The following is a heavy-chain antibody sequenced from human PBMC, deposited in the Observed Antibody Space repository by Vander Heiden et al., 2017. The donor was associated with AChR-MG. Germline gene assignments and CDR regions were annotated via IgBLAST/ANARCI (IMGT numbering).Heavy chain of an antibody. V-gene: IGHV1-46*03. CDR3: ARDLAYYGMDV. CDR2: ISPNGGIT. J-gene: IGHJ6*02. CDR1: GNTLTSYY. Sequence: QVQLVQSGAEVKKPGASVKISCKASGNTLTSYYIPWVRQAPGQGLEWMGVISPNGGITRYAQKFQGRVTMTDDTSTSTVYVELSSLRSEDTAVYYCARDLAYYGMDVWGQGTTVTVSS.